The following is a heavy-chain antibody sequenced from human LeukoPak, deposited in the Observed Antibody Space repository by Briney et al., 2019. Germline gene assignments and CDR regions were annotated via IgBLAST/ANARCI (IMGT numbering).Heavy chain of an antibody. J-gene: IGHJ4*02. Sequence: GGSLRLSCAASGFTFSSYSMNWVRQAPGKGLEWVSYISSSSSTIYYADSVKGRFTISRDNAKNSLYLQMNSLRAEDTAVYYCASVKGGWYAYWGQGTLVTVSS. V-gene: IGHV3-48*04. D-gene: IGHD6-19*01. CDR3: ASVKGGWYAY. CDR1: GFTFSSYS. CDR2: ISSSSSTI.